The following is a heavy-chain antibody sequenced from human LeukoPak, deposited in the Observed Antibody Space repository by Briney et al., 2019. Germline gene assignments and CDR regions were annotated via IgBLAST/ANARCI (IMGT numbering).Heavy chain of an antibody. CDR2: INHSGNT. J-gene: IGHJ4*02. D-gene: IGHD3-10*01. CDR1: GGSFRGYY. V-gene: IGHV4-34*01. CDR3: ARSRHEAYYGSGSRVSDY. Sequence: PSETLSLTCAVYGGSFRGYYWTWIRRTPGKGLEWIGEINHSGNTNYNPSLKSRVIMSVDTSKNQFSLKLSSVTAADTAVYYCARSRHEAYYGSGSRVSDYWGQGTLVTVSS.